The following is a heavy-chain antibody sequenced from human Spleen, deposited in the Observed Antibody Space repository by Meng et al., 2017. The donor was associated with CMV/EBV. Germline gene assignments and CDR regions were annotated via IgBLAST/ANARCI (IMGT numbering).Heavy chain of an antibody. D-gene: IGHD1-7*01. CDR2: IIPILGIA. CDR1: GGTFSSYT. J-gene: IGHJ6*02. CDR3: ARGYLELVEGLGASYGMDV. V-gene: IGHV1-69*02. Sequence: SVKVSCKASGGTFSSYTISWVRQAPGQGLEWMGRIIPILGIANYAQKFQGRVTITADKSTSTAYMELSSLRSEDTAVYYCARGYLELVEGLGASYGMDVWGQGTTVTVSS.